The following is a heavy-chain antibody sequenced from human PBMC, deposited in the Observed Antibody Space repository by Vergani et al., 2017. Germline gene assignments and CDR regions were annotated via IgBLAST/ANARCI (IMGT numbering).Heavy chain of an antibody. D-gene: IGHD3-16*01. CDR2: IYYSGST. V-gene: IGHV4-59*11. J-gene: IGHJ4*02. Sequence: QVQLQESGPGLVKPSETLSLTCTVSGGSISSHYWSWIRQPPGKGLEWIGYIYYSGSTYYNPSLKSRVTISVDTSKNQCSLKLSSVTAADTAGYYCARDIYGKGYFDYWGQGTLVTVSS. CDR3: ARDIYGKGYFDY. CDR1: GGSISSHY.